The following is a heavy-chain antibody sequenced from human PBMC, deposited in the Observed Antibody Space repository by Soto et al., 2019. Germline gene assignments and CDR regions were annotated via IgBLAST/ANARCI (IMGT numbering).Heavy chain of an antibody. Sequence: SETLSLTCTVSGGSISSSSYYWGWIRQPPGKGLEWIGSIYYSGSTYYNPSLKSRVTISVDTSKNQFSLKLSSVTAADTAVYYCARHREDIVVVPAASFDYWGQGTLVTVSS. D-gene: IGHD2-2*01. CDR1: GGSISSSSYY. CDR3: ARHREDIVVVPAASFDY. J-gene: IGHJ4*02. V-gene: IGHV4-39*01. CDR2: IYYSGST.